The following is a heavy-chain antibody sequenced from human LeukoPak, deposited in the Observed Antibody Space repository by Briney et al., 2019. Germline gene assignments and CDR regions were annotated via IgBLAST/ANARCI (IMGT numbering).Heavy chain of an antibody. D-gene: IGHD5-12*01. J-gene: IGHJ4*02. V-gene: IGHV3-30*02. CDR1: GFTFSSNG. CDR2: IRYDGSNE. CDR3: SKTGYSGSAYGTWCFDY. Sequence: GGSLRLSCATSGFTFSSNGLHWVRQAPGKGLEWVAFIRYDGSNEYYADSVKGRFTISRDNSKNTLYLQMNSLRTEDTAVYYCSKTGYSGSAYGTWCFDYWGQGTLVTVSS.